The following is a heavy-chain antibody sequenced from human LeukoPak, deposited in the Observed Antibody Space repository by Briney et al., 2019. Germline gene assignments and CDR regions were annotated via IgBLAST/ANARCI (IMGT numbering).Heavy chain of an antibody. D-gene: IGHD3-10*01. CDR1: GFTFSDYY. CDR3: ARDHALGFGDAFDI. J-gene: IGHJ3*02. Sequence: GGSLRLSCAASGFTFSDYYMSWIRQAPGQGLEWISYLSSSGSTIYYADSVKGRFTISRDNAKNSLYLQMNSLRAEDTAVYYCARDHALGFGDAFDIWGQGTMVTVSS. CDR2: LSSSGSTI. V-gene: IGHV3-11*04.